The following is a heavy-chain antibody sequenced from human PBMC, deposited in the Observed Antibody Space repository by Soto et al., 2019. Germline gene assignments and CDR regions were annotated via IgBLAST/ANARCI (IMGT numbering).Heavy chain of an antibody. V-gene: IGHV1-8*01. CDR2: MNPYSGNT. J-gene: IGHJ4*02. CDR3: ARRKERSGPHYFDY. Sequence: ASVRVSCTASGYTFTTDDISWVRQTTGQGREWMGWMNPYSGNTGYAQRFQGRVTVTRNTSISTVYMELSGLRPDDTAVYYCARRKERSGPHYFDYWGQGSQVTVSS. D-gene: IGHD6-25*01. CDR1: GYTFTTDD.